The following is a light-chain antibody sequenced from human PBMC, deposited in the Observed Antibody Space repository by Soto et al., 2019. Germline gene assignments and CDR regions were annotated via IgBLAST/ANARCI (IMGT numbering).Light chain of an antibody. CDR2: GAS. V-gene: IGKV3-20*01. Sequence: IVMTQFPATLSVFPGERSTLSCRASQSVRSYLAWYQQKPGQAPRLLIYGASSRATGIPDRFSGSGSGTDFTLTISRLEPEDFAVYYCQQYGSSPITFGQGTRLEIK. CDR3: QQYGSSPIT. CDR1: QSVRSY. J-gene: IGKJ5*01.